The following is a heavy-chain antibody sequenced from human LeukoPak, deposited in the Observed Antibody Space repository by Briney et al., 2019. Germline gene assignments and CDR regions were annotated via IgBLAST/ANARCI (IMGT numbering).Heavy chain of an antibody. V-gene: IGHV3-30*03. J-gene: IGHJ4*02. Sequence: GGSLRLSCAVSGFTFSSYGMHWVRQAPGKGLEWVAVISYDGSNKYYADSVKGRFTISRDNSKNTLHLQMNSLRAEDTAVYYCAREAAHDYWGQGTLVTVSS. CDR3: AREAAHDY. D-gene: IGHD6-6*01. CDR2: ISYDGSNK. CDR1: GFTFSSYG.